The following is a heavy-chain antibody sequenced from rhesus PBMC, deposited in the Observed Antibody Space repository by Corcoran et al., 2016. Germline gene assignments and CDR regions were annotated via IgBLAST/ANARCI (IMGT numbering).Heavy chain of an antibody. Sequence: QVTLKESGPALVKPTQTLTLTCTFSGFSISTTGTGVGWIRQPPGKALEWLANIHWNDGKYYNTTLKNRRTISKNPSKNKMVLTMTTMNPVNTATYYCARPTPGYWYFDLWGPGTPVTVSS. V-gene: IGHV2-95*01. J-gene: IGHJ2*01. CDR1: GFSISTTGTG. CDR2: IHWNDGK. CDR3: ARPTPGYWYFDL.